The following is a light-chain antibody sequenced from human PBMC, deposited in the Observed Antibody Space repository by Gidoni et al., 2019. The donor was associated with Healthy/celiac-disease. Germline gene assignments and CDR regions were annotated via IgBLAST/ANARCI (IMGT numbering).Light chain of an antibody. CDR3: QQSYSTPPTYT. CDR1: QSISSY. J-gene: IGKJ2*01. V-gene: IGKV1-39*01. Sequence: DIQMTQSPSSLSASVGDRVTITCRASQSISSYLNWYQQTPGKAPKLLIYAASSLHSGVPSRFSGSGSGTDFTLTISSLQPEDFATYYCQQSYSTPPTYTFGQGTKLEIK. CDR2: AAS.